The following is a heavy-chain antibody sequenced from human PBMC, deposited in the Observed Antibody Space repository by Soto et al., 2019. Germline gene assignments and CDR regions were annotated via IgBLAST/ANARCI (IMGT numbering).Heavy chain of an antibody. CDR1: GFTFSSYG. J-gene: IGHJ4*02. CDR3: AKDGGEVYCSGGSCYRLDY. D-gene: IGHD2-15*01. Sequence: QVQLVESGGGVVQPGRSLRLSCAASGFTFSSYGMHWVRQAPGKGLEWVAVISYDGSNKYYADSVKGRFTISRDNSKNTLYLQMNSLRAEDTAVYYCAKDGGEVYCSGGSCYRLDYWGQGTLVTVSS. V-gene: IGHV3-30*18. CDR2: ISYDGSNK.